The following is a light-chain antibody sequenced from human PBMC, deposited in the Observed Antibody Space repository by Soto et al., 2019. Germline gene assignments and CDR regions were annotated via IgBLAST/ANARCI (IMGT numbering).Light chain of an antibody. Sequence: QSVLPQPASVSGSPGQSITLSCTGTSSDIGGYDYVSWYQRHPVKAPKRIIYDVNNRPSGVSNRFSGSKSGNTDSLTIAGLQAEDEAEYYCNSYASGSSHVVFGGGTKLNVL. CDR1: SSDIGGYDY. J-gene: IGLJ2*01. V-gene: IGLV2-14*01. CDR3: NSYASGSSHVV. CDR2: DVN.